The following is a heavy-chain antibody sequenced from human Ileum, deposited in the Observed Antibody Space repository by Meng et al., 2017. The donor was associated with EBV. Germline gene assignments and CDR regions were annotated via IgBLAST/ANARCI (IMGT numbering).Heavy chain of an antibody. V-gene: IGHV4-61*01. Sequence: QGQLPEAGPGLVKPSETLSFTCTVSGGSVSSAHSFWTWIRQPPGKGLEWIGYMSYSGSTNYSPPLESRVTISVDTSKNQFSLKLSSVTAADTAVYYCAGDPHSGSPHWGQGTLVTVSS. CDR3: AGDPHSGSPH. J-gene: IGHJ4*02. CDR2: MSYSGST. D-gene: IGHD1-26*01. CDR1: GGSVSSAHSF.